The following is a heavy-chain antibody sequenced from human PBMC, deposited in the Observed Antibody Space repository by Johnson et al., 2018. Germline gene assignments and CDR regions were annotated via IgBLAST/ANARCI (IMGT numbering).Heavy chain of an antibody. D-gene: IGHD3-3*01. V-gene: IGHV3-9*01. CDR1: GFTFDDYA. J-gene: IGHJ6*02. Sequence: EVQLVETGGGLVQPGRSLRLCCAASGFTFDDYAMHWVRQAPGKGLEWVSGISWNSGDIGYANYVKGRFTISRDNAQNSLYLQMNSLRDEDTAVYYCARSYDFWSGFRNHYGMDVWGQGTTVTVSS. CDR3: ARSYDFWSGFRNHYGMDV. CDR2: ISWNSGDI.